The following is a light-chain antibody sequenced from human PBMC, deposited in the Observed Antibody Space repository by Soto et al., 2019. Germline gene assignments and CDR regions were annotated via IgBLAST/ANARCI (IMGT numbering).Light chain of an antibody. J-gene: IGKJ1*01. CDR3: QQYNNLLPS. CDR1: QSVSNSY. CDR2: GIS. Sequence: ESVLTQSPGTLSLSPGERATLSCSASQSVSNSYFAWYQQKPGQAPRLLIYGISNRATGIPARFSGSGSGKKFTLTISSLQSEDFAVYYCQQYNNLLPSFGQGTKVEIK. V-gene: IGKV3-15*01.